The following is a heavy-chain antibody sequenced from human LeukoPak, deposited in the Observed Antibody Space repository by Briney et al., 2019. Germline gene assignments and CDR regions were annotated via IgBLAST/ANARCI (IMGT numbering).Heavy chain of an antibody. Sequence: GGSLRLSCAASGFTFSSYWMHWVRQAPGKGLECVSGISGNSGTTYYADSVKGRFTISRDNSKNTLYLQMNSLRVEDTAVYYCAKAYSSSWQYYFDYWGQGTLVTVSS. CDR2: ISGNSGTT. CDR1: GFTFSSYW. D-gene: IGHD6-13*01. CDR3: AKAYSSSWQYYFDY. J-gene: IGHJ4*02. V-gene: IGHV3-23*01.